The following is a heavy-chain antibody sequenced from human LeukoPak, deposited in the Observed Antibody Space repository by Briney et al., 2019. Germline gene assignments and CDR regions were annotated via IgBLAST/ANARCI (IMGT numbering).Heavy chain of an antibody. D-gene: IGHD3-22*01. CDR3: ARDSNYYDSRGNDAFDIWGRGNDAFDI. CDR1: GGSISSYY. V-gene: IGHV4-59*01. CDR2: IYYSGST. Sequence: PSETLSLTCTVSGGSISSYYWSWIRQPPGKGLEWIGYIYYSGSTNYNPSPKSRVTISVDTYKNQFSLKLSSVTAADTAVYYCARDSNYYDSRGNDAFDIWGRGNDAFDIWGQGTMVTVSS. J-gene: IGHJ3*02.